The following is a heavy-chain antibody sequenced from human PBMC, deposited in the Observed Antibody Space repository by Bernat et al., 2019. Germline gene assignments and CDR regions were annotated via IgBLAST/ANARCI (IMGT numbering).Heavy chain of an antibody. Sequence: QVQLVESGGGVVQPGRSLRLSCAATGFTFSSYAMHWVRQAPGKGLEWVAVISYDGSNKYYADSVKGRFTISRDNSKNTLYLQMNSLRAEDTAVYYCARERRAYYDILTGCVACGMDVWGHGTTVTVSS. CDR1: GFTFSSYA. D-gene: IGHD3-9*01. V-gene: IGHV3-30-3*01. CDR2: ISYDGSNK. CDR3: ARERRAYYDILTGCVACGMDV. J-gene: IGHJ6*02.